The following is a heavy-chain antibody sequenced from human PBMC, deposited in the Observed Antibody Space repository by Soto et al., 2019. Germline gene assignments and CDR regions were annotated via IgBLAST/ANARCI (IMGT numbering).Heavy chain of an antibody. CDR3: AKDSRSQCSGIPCWFDP. V-gene: IGHV3-9*01. CDR2: ISYNSGSI. D-gene: IGHD6-25*01. CDR1: GFNFHDYA. Sequence: EVQLVESGGDLVQPGTSLRLSCAASGFNFHDYAMHWVRQAPGKGLEWVSGISYNSGSIGYADSVRGRFTISRDNAKNSLYLQMNSLRGDDTALYYCAKDSRSQCSGIPCWFDPWGQGTLVTVSS. J-gene: IGHJ5*02.